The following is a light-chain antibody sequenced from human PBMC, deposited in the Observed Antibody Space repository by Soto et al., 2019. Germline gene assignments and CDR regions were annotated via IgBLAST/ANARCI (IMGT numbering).Light chain of an antibody. CDR3: NSYRSTDTVV. V-gene: IGLV2-14*01. CDR1: SNDVGGYNH. Sequence: QSVLTQPASVSGSPGQSITISCTGTSNDVGGYNHVSWYQQHPGKAPKLIIYEVSYRPSGVSNRFSGSKSGNTASLTISGLQPEDEADYYCNSYRSTDTVVFGGRTKLTV. J-gene: IGLJ2*01. CDR2: EVS.